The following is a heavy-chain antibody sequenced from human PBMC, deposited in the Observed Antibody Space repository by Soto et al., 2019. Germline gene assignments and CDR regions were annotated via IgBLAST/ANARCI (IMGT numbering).Heavy chain of an antibody. Sequence: PSETLSLTFAVYGGSFSGYYWSWIRQPPGKGLEWIGEINHSGSTNYNPSLKSRVTISVDTSKNQFSLKLSSVTAADTAVYYCARRPLDYGGQGTLVTVSS. CDR1: GGSFSGYY. J-gene: IGHJ4*02. CDR3: ARRPLDY. CDR2: INHSGST. V-gene: IGHV4-34*01.